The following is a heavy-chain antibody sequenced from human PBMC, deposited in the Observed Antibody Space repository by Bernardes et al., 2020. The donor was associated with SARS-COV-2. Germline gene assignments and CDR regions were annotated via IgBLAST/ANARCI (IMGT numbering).Heavy chain of an antibody. D-gene: IGHD3-22*01. CDR1: GFTLSHSA. Sequence: GGSLSLSCAVSGFTLSHSAINWVRRAPGKGLEWVSSIGGSGGTTYYADSVKGRFTISRDNSKNMLFLQMDSLRAEDTALYYCAKGHSYFDSSGLFDYWGQGTVVTVSS. V-gene: IGHV3-23*01. CDR2: IGGSGGTT. CDR3: AKGHSYFDSSGLFDY. J-gene: IGHJ4*02.